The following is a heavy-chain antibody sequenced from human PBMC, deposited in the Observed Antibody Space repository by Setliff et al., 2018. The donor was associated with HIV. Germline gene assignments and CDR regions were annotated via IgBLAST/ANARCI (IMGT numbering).Heavy chain of an antibody. Sequence: GSLRLSCAASGFSFSSYSMNWVRQAPGKGLEWVSSISSGTRYIHYADSVKGRFTISRDNAKKSLYLQMNSLRAEDTAVYYCARGEPTILVVPAAFFDYWGQGTLVTVSS. CDR2: ISSGTRYI. CDR3: ARGEPTILVVPAAFFDY. D-gene: IGHD2-2*01. CDR1: GFSFSSYS. J-gene: IGHJ4*02. V-gene: IGHV3-21*01.